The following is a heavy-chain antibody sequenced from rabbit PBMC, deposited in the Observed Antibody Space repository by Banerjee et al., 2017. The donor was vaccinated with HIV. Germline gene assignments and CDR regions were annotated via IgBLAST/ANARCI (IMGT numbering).Heavy chain of an antibody. Sequence: QEQLVESGGGLVQPEGSLTLTCTASGFSFSSSYYMCWVRQAPGKGLEWIGCIYGGSTGNTYYASRAKGRFTLSKTSSTTVTLQMTSLTAADSATYFCARDPDASADYDLWGPGTLVTVS. D-gene: IGHD1-1*01. J-gene: IGHJ4*01. V-gene: IGHV1S45*01. CDR1: GFSFSSSYY. CDR2: IYGGSTGNT. CDR3: ARDPDASADYDL.